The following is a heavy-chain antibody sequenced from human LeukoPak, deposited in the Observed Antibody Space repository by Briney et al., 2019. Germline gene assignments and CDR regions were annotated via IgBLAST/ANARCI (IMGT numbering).Heavy chain of an antibody. CDR2: ISGSGGIT. D-gene: IGHD2-2*01. V-gene: IGHV3-23*01. J-gene: IGHJ6*02. CDR1: GFTFSTYG. CDR3: AKGGFVVVPAASYGMDV. Sequence: PGGSLRLSCAASGFTFSTYGMSWVRQAPGKGLEWVSAISGSGGITYYADSVKGRFTISRDNSKNTLYLQMNSLRAEDTAVYYCAKGGFVVVPAASYGMDVWGRGTTVTVSS.